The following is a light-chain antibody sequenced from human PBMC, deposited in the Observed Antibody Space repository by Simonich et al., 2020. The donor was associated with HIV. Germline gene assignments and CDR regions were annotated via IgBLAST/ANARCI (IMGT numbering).Light chain of an antibody. V-gene: IGKV3-15*01. Sequence: EIVMTQSPATLSVSPGERATLSCRASQSISSNLAWYQQRPGQAPRLLIYGASTRATGFPARFSGSGSGTEFTLTISSMQSEDFALYYCQQYNNWPPFTFGPGTKVDIK. CDR1: QSISSN. CDR3: QQYNNWPPFT. J-gene: IGKJ3*01. CDR2: GAS.